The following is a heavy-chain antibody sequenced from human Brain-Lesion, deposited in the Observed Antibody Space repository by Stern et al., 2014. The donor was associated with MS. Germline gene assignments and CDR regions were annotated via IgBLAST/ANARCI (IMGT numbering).Heavy chain of an antibody. CDR3: ARGGRYYADY. D-gene: IGHD2-2*01. CDR2: INPNSGGT. V-gene: IGHV1-2*04. CDR1: GNSFTHFY. J-gene: IGHJ4*02. Sequence: VQLVESGAEVKKPGASVRVSCEASGNSFTHFYIHWLRQAPGQGLEWMGWINPNSGGTKFAQKFQGWVTITRDTSMTTAYMEVTSLTSDDTAVYYCARGGRYYADYWGQGTLVTVSS.